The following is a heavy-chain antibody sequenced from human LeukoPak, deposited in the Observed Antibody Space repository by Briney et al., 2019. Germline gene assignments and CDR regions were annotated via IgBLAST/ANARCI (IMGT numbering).Heavy chain of an antibody. Sequence: ASVKVSCKASGYTFTDYYINWVRQAPGQGLEWMGWINPNSGDTNYAQKFQDRVTMTRDTSISTAYIELNLLRSDDTAVYYCARDVDYYDSSGYYYDFDYWGQGTLVTVSS. CDR3: ARDVDYYDSSGYYYDFDY. CDR1: GYTFTDYY. CDR2: INPNSGDT. V-gene: IGHV1-2*02. J-gene: IGHJ4*02. D-gene: IGHD3-22*01.